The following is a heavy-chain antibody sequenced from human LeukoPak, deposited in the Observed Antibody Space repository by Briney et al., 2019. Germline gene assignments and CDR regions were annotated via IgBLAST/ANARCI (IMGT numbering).Heavy chain of an antibody. V-gene: IGHV3-9*01. D-gene: IGHD5-12*01. CDR1: GFTFDDYA. Sequence: GRSLRLSCAASGFTFDDYAMHWVRQAPGKGLEWVSGISWNSGSIGYADSVKGRFTISRDNAKNSLYLQMNSLRAEDTALYYCAKDTVATAPYDAFDIWGQGTMVTVSS. CDR3: AKDTVATAPYDAFDI. CDR2: ISWNSGSI. J-gene: IGHJ3*02.